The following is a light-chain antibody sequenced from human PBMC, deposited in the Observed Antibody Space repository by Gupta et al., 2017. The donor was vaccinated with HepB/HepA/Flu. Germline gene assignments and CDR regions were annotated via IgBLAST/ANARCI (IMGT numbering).Light chain of an antibody. CDR3: QQSYSKRI. Sequence: DIQMTQSPSSLSASVGDRVTITCRASQSISSYLNWYQQKPGKAPKLLIYAASRGQSGVPSRFSGSGYAKDFTLTSSRRQDEDFANYYGQQSYSKRIFGQGTKLDIK. CDR2: AAS. CDR1: QSISSY. J-gene: IGKJ2*02. V-gene: IGKV1-39*01.